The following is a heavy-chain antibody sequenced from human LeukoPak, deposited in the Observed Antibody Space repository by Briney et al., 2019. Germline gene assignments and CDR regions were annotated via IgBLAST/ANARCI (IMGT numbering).Heavy chain of an antibody. CDR1: GFTFDDYA. CDR2: ISWDGGST. J-gene: IGHJ4*02. V-gene: IGHV3-43D*04. D-gene: IGHD3-10*01. CDR3: AKDYYGSGSYYNGYFDY. Sequence: GGSLRLSCAASGFTFDDYAMHWVRQALGKGLEWVSLISWDGGSTYYADSVKGRFTISRDNSKNSLYLQMNSLRAEDTALYYCAKDYYGSGSYYNGYFDYWGQGTLVTVSS.